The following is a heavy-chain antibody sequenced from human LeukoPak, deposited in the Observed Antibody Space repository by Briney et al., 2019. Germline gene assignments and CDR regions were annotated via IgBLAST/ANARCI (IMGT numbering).Heavy chain of an antibody. CDR1: GFTFSTYV. D-gene: IGHD6-19*01. CDR2: ISGGGDST. CDR3: AKEGSSGWFRAYYFDY. J-gene: IGHJ4*02. Sequence: GGSPRLSCAASGFTFSTYVMGWVRQAPGKGLEWVSDISGGGDSTYYADSVKGRFTISRDNSKNTLYLQMNSLRAEDTAIYYCAKEGSSGWFRAYYFDYWGQGTLVTVSS. V-gene: IGHV3-23*01.